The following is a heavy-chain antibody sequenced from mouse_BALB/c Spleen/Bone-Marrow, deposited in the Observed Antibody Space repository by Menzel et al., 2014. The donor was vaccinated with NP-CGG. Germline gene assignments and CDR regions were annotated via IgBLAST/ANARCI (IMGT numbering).Heavy chain of an antibody. CDR2: INPYNGGT. Sequence: EAQLQQSGPELVKPGASMKISCKASGYSFTGYTMNWVKQSHGKNLEWIGLINPYNGGTSYNQKFKGKATLTVDKSSSTAYMELLSLTSEDSAVYYCARGISTMITAWFAYWGQGTLVTVSA. V-gene: IGHV1-18*01. CDR3: ARGISTMITAWFAY. D-gene: IGHD2-4*01. CDR1: GYSFTGYT. J-gene: IGHJ3*01.